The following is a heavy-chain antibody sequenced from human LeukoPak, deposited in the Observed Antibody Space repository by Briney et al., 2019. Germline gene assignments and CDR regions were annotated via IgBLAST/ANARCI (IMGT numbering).Heavy chain of an antibody. CDR3: ARVKVLWFLEFFLDF. D-gene: IGHD3/OR15-3a*01. Sequence: PSQTLSLTCSVSGGSISSDEYYWSWIRQHPGGGLELIGYGYHSGDSYYNPSLESRVTISLDTSKNQFSVKLRSVTAADTAVYYCARVKVLWFLEFFLDFWGQGMLVTVSS. CDR2: GYHSGDS. CDR1: GGSISSDEYY. J-gene: IGHJ4*02. V-gene: IGHV4-31*03.